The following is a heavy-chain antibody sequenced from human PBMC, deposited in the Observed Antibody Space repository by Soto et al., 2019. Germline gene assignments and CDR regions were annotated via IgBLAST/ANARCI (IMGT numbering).Heavy chain of an antibody. V-gene: IGHV4-31*03. D-gene: IGHD3-22*01. CDR1: GGSISSGGYY. Sequence: KTSETLSLTCTVSGGSISSGGYYWSWIRQHPGKGLEWIGYIYYSGSTYYNPSLKSRVTISVDTSKNQFSLKLSSVTAADTAVYYCARDLSSGLLDYWGQGTLVTVSS. J-gene: IGHJ4*02. CDR3: ARDLSSGLLDY. CDR2: IYYSGST.